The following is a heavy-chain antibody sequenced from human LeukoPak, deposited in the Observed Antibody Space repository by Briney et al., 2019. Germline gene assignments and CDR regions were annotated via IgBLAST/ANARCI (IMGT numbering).Heavy chain of an antibody. CDR2: IYYTGNT. CDR1: GVSISSSYSY. CDR3: ARQTGSGLFILP. Sequence: SETLSLTCTVSGVSISSSYSYWGWVRQPPGMGLEWIGSIYYTGNTYYNASLKSQVSISIDTSKNQFSLKLTSVTAADTAVYYCARQTGSGLFILPGGQGTLVTVSS. D-gene: IGHD3/OR15-3a*01. V-gene: IGHV4-39*01. J-gene: IGHJ4*02.